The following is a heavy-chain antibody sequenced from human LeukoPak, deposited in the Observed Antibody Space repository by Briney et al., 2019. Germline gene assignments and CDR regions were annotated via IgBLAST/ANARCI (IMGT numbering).Heavy chain of an antibody. D-gene: IGHD6-19*01. V-gene: IGHV4-39*07. CDR2: IYYSGST. Sequence: SETLSLTCTVSGGSISSSSYYWGWIRQPPGKGLEWIASIYYSGSTYYNPSLKSRVTMSIDTSKNQFSLRLSSVTAADTAVYYCARETEKQWHYWGHGTMVTVSS. J-gene: IGHJ3*01. CDR3: ARETEKQWHY. CDR1: GGSISSSSYY.